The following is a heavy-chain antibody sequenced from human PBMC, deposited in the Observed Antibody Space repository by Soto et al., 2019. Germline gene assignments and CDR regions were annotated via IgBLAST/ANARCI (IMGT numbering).Heavy chain of an antibody. CDR3: ARRTSYYDSSGYLGPHYFDY. D-gene: IGHD3-22*01. V-gene: IGHV4-39*01. CDR1: GGSISSSSYY. J-gene: IGHJ4*02. Sequence: QLQLQESGPGLVKPSETLSLTCTVSGGSISSSSYYWGWIRQPPGKGLEWIGSIYYSGSTYYNPSLKSRVTISVDTSKNQFSLKLSSVTAADTAVYYCARRTSYYDSSGYLGPHYFDYWGQGTLVTVSS. CDR2: IYYSGST.